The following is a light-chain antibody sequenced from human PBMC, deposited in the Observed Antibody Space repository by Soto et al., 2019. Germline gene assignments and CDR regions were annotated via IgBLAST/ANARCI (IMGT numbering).Light chain of an antibody. CDR2: SNN. J-gene: IGLJ1*01. Sequence: QSVLTQPPSASGTPGQRVPISYSGTSSSIGSNTVNWYQQLPGTAPKLLIYSNNQRPSGVPDRFSGSKSGTSASLAISGLQSEDEADYYCAAWDDSLNGYVFGTGTKVTVL. CDR1: SSSIGSNT. CDR3: AAWDDSLNGYV. V-gene: IGLV1-44*01.